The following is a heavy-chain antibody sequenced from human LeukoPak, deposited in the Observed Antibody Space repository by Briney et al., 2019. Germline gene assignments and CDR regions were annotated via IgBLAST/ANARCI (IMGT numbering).Heavy chain of an antibody. CDR2: IYHSGST. V-gene: IGHV4-38-2*02. CDR3: ARGGPATPLLNGY. Sequence: SETLSLTCTVSGYSISSGYYWGWIRQPPGKGLEWIGSIYHSGSTYYNPSLKSRVTISVDTSKNQFSLKLSSVTAADTAVYYCARGGPATPLLNGYWGQGTLVTVSS. J-gene: IGHJ4*02. D-gene: IGHD2-2*01. CDR1: GYSISSGYY.